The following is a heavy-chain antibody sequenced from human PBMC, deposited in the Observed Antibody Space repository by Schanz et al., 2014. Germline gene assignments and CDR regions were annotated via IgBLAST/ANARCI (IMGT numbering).Heavy chain of an antibody. J-gene: IGHJ4*02. Sequence: EVQLLESGGGLVQPGGSLRLSCAASGFTLSNYAMSWVRQAPGKGLEWVSALSEGGGGTHYADSVRGRFTISSDSSKNTLYLQMSSLRADDTAVYYCAKDRSWDYDSSGYFDYWGQGTLVTVSS. CDR1: GFTLSNYA. D-gene: IGHD3-22*01. CDR3: AKDRSWDYDSSGYFDY. CDR2: LSEGGGGT. V-gene: IGHV3-23*01.